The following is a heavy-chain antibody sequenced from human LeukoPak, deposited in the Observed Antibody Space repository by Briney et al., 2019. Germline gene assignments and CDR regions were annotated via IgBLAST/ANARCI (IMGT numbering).Heavy chain of an antibody. J-gene: IGHJ4*02. Sequence: WINAGNGNTKYSQKFQGRVTITRDASASTAYMELRSLRSDDTAVYYCAREIYSYGYPLLDYWGQGTLVTVSS. D-gene: IGHD5-18*01. CDR3: AREIYSYGYPLLDY. CDR2: INAGNGNT. V-gene: IGHV1-3*01.